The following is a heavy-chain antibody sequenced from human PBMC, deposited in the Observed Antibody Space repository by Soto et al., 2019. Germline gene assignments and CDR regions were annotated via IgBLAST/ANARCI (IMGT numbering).Heavy chain of an antibody. Sequence: QVQLVESGGGVVQPGRSLRLSCAASGFTFSSYAMHWVRQAPGKGLEWVAVISYDGSNKYYAHSVKGRFTISRDNSKNTLYLQMNSLRAEDTAVYYCARDRMGLWGRGTLVTVSS. CDR3: ARDRMGL. D-gene: IGHD2-8*01. CDR1: GFTFSSYA. V-gene: IGHV3-30-3*01. J-gene: IGHJ2*01. CDR2: ISYDGSNK.